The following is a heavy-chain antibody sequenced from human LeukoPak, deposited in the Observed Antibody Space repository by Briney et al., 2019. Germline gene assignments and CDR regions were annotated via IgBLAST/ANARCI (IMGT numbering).Heavy chain of an antibody. J-gene: IGHJ6*03. V-gene: IGHV3-43D*04. CDR2: ISWDGCTT. CDR1: GFSFDDYA. Sequence: GGSLRLSCAVSGFSFDDYAMHWVRQAPGKGLESVSLISWDGCTTYYTDSVKGRFTISRDNSNDSLYLQMNSLRAADTAFYYCTTHPDYRRSIYTMDVWGKGTPVTVSS. CDR3: TTHPDYRRSIYTMDV. D-gene: IGHD6-13*01.